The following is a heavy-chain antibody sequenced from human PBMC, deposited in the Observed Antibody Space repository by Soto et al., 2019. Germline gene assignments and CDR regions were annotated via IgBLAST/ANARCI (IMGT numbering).Heavy chain of an antibody. Sequence: PGESLKISCQGSGYSFINYWIAWVRQMPGKGLECMGVIYPGDSDTRYRPSFQGQVTISVDKSISTAYLQWSSLKASDTAMYYCARLDGAFDIWGQGTMVTVSS. CDR3: ARLDGAFDI. CDR1: GYSFINYW. CDR2: IYPGDSDT. J-gene: IGHJ3*02. V-gene: IGHV5-51*01.